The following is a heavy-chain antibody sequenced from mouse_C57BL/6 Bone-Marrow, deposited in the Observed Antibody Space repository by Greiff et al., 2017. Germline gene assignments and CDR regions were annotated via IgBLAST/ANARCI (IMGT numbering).Heavy chain of an antibody. CDR1: GFNIKDDY. V-gene: IGHV14-4*01. J-gene: IGHJ2*01. CDR2: IDPENGDT. Sequence: DVKLVESGAELVRPGASVKLSCTASGFNIKDDYMHWVKQRPEQGLEWIGWIDPENGDTEYASKFQGKATITADTSSNTAYLQLSSLTSEDTAVYYCTTNGGYWGQGTTLTVSS. CDR3: TTNGGY.